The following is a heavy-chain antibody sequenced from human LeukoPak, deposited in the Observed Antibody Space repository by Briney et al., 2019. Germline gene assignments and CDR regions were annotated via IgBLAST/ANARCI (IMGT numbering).Heavy chain of an antibody. D-gene: IGHD6-19*01. CDR3: ARGGGGEYSSGWYDY. J-gene: IGHJ4*02. CDR1: GGSISTYY. Sequence: SETLSLTCTVSGGSISTYYWSWIRQPPGKGLEWIGYIYYSGSTNYNPSLNSRVTISVDTSKSQFSLKLSSVTAADTAVYYCARGGGGEYSSGWYDYWGQGTLVTVSS. CDR2: IYYSGST. V-gene: IGHV4-59*01.